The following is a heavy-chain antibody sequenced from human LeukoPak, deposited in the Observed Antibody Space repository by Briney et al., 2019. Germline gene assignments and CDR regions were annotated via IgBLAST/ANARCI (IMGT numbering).Heavy chain of an antibody. Sequence: SETLSLTCTVSGYSISSGYYWGWIRQPPGKGLEWIGSIYHSGSTYYNPSLKSRVTISVDTSKNQFSLKLSSVTAADTAVYYCARDPGYYDTSGYPAYFDYWGQGALVTVSS. CDR2: IYHSGST. CDR1: GYSISSGYY. D-gene: IGHD3-22*01. CDR3: ARDPGYYDTSGYPAYFDY. J-gene: IGHJ4*02. V-gene: IGHV4-38-2*02.